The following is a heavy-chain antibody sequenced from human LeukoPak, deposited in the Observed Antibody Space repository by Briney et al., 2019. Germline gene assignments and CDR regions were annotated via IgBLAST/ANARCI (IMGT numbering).Heavy chain of an antibody. CDR1: GGTISSYA. CDR3: ATSTVTTGQFDY. V-gene: IGHV1-69*04. D-gene: IGHD4-17*01. CDR2: IIPILGIA. J-gene: IGHJ4*02. Sequence: SVKVSCKASGGTISSYAISWVRQAPGQGLEWMGRIIPILGIANYAQKFQGRVTITADKSTSTAYMELSWLRSDDTAIYHCATSTVTTGQFDYWGRGTLVTVSS.